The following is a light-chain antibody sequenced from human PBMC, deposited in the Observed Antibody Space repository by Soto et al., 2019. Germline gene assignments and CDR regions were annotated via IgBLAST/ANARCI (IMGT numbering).Light chain of an antibody. CDR2: AAS. J-gene: IGKJ2*01. CDR1: QGISNY. Sequence: DIQMTQSPSSLSASVGDRVTITCRASQGISNYLAWYQQKPGKVPKLLIYAASTLQSGVPSRFSGSRSGTDFTLTISSLQPEDVATYYCQKYNSAPRGYTFGQGTKLEIK. CDR3: QKYNSAPRGYT. V-gene: IGKV1-27*01.